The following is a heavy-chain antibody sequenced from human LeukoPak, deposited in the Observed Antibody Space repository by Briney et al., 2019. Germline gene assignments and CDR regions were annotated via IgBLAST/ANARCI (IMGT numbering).Heavy chain of an antibody. CDR1: GFSISRYE. V-gene: IGHV3-48*03. CDR2: ISSSGSTI. J-gene: IGHJ6*03. Sequence: HSGGPLRLSCAASGFSISRYEMNWVRQAPGKGLEWVSHISSSGSTIWYADSVKGRFTISRDNAKNSLYLQMNSLRAEDTAVYYCARVELAPYYYYMDVWGKGTTVTVSS. D-gene: IGHD1-7*01. CDR3: ARVELAPYYYYMDV.